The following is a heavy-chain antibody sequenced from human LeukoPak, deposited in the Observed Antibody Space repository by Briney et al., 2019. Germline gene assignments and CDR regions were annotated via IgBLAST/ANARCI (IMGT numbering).Heavy chain of an antibody. CDR2: IYYSGSI. Sequence: PSETLSLTCTVSGAFISSTIYYWGWIRQPPGRGLEWIGSIYYSGSIYYNPSLKSRVTMSVDTSKNQFSLKLSSVTAADTAVYYCARDHACSNGVCSYFDYWGQGILVTVSS. CDR1: GAFISSTIYY. D-gene: IGHD2-8*01. J-gene: IGHJ4*02. V-gene: IGHV4-39*07. CDR3: ARDHACSNGVCSYFDY.